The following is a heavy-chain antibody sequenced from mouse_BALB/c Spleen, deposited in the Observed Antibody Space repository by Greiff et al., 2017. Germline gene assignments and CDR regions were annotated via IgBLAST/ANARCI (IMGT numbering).Heavy chain of an antibody. J-gene: IGHJ2*01. CDR1: GFAFSSYD. V-gene: IGHV5-12-1*01. CDR3: ARHPIYYDYFDY. Sequence: EVQGVESGGGLVKPGGSLKLSCAASGFAFSSYDMSWVRQTPEKRLEWVAYISSGGGSTYYPDTVKGRFTISRDNAKNTLYLQMSSLKSEDTAMYYCARHPIYYDYFDYWGQGTTLRVSS. D-gene: IGHD2-4*01. CDR2: ISSGGGST.